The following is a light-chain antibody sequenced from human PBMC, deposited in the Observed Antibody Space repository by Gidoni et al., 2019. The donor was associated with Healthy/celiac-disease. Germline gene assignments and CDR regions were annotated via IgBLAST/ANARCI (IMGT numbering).Light chain of an antibody. CDR2: GAS. J-gene: IGKJ2*04. CDR3: QQYNNWCS. V-gene: IGKV3-15*01. CDR1: QSVSSN. Sequence: EIVMTQSPATLSVSPGERATLSCRASQSVSSNLAWYQQKPGQAPRLLSYGASTRATGIPARFSGSGSGTEFTLTISSLQSEDFAVYYCQQYNNWCSFGQGTKLEIK.